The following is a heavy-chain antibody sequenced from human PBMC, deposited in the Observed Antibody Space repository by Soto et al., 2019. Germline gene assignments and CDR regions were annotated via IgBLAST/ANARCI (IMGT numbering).Heavy chain of an antibody. J-gene: IGHJ2*01. D-gene: IGHD5-12*01. CDR2: ISSSSSTI. Sequence: GGSLRLSCAASGFTFSSYSMNWVRQAPGKGLEWVSYISSSSSTIYYADSVKGRFTISRDNAKNSLYLQMNSLRAEDTAVYYCARSIVATAVGYWYFDLWGRGTLVTVSS. V-gene: IGHV3-48*01. CDR3: ARSIVATAVGYWYFDL. CDR1: GFTFSSYS.